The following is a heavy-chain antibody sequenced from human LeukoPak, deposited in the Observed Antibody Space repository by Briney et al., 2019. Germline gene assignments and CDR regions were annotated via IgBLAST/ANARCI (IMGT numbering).Heavy chain of an antibody. V-gene: IGHV4-39*01. CDR1: GGSISSSSYY. CDR3: ARRGGHCSGVSCLSWFDP. Sequence: SETLSLTCTVSGGSISSSSYYWCWIRQPPGKGLEYIGSIYYSGSTYYNPSLKSRVTISVDTSKNQFSLKLSSVTAADTAVYYCARRGGHCSGVSCLSWFDPWGQGTLVAVSS. D-gene: IGHD2-15*01. CDR2: IYYSGST. J-gene: IGHJ5*02.